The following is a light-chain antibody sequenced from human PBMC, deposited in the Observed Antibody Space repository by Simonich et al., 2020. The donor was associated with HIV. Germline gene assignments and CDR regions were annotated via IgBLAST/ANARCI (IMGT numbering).Light chain of an antibody. CDR3: QQYYGTPT. V-gene: IGKV1-NL1*01. Sequence: DIQMTQSPSSLSATVGDRVTITCRASHDISNSLAWYQQKAGKAPKILLYAAGSLESGVPSRFSGSGSGTGYTLTIGSLQPEDFATYYCQQYYGTPTFGQGTKLEIK. J-gene: IGKJ2*01. CDR1: HDISNS. CDR2: AAG.